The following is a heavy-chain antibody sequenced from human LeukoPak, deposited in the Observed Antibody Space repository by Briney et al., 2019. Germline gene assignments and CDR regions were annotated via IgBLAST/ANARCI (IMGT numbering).Heavy chain of an antibody. CDR2: ISGSGGST. CDR3: AKDKGSRITIFGVAS. J-gene: IGHJ3*01. CDR1: GFTFSSYD. D-gene: IGHD3-3*01. Sequence: GGSLRLSCAASGFTFSSYDMSWVRQAPGKGLEWVSAISGSGGSTYYADSVKGRFTISRDNAKNSLYLQMNSLRAEDTALYYCAKDKGSRITIFGVASWGQGTMVTVSS. V-gene: IGHV3-23*01.